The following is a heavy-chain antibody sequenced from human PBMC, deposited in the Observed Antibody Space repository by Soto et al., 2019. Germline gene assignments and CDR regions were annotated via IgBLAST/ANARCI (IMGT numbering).Heavy chain of an antibody. CDR3: AREGYNWNYKGDY. D-gene: IGHD1-7*01. Sequence: EVQLVESGGGLVKPGGSLRLSCAASGFTFSSYSMNWVRQAPGKGLEWVSSISSSSSYIYYADSVKGRFTISRDNDKNSLYLQMNSLRAEDTAVYDCAREGYNWNYKGDYWGQGTLVTVSS. J-gene: IGHJ4*02. CDR2: ISSSSSYI. V-gene: IGHV3-21*01. CDR1: GFTFSSYS.